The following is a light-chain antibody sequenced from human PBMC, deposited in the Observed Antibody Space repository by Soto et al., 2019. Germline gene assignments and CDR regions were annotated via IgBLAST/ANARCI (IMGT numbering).Light chain of an antibody. J-gene: IGLJ1*01. CDR3: ISYTSSNTPYV. Sequence: QSALTQPASVSGSPGQSITISCTGSSSDVGGYNFVSWYQHHPGKAPKLILYEVTTRPSGVSSRFSGSKSGNTASLTISGLQADDEANYYCISYTSSNTPYVFGTGTKVTVL. V-gene: IGLV2-14*01. CDR1: SSDVGGYNF. CDR2: EVT.